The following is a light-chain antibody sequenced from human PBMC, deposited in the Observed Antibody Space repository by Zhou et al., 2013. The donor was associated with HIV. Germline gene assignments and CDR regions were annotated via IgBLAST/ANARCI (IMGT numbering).Light chain of an antibody. CDR3: QQANSFPWT. CDR2: GAS. Sequence: DIQMTQSPSSVSASVGDRITITCRASQGISKWLAWYQQKPGKAPKLLIYGASSLQSGVPSRFSGSGFGTDFTLTIISLQPEDFATYYCQQANSFPWTFGQGTKVEVK. V-gene: IGKV1-12*02. CDR1: QGISKW. J-gene: IGKJ1*01.